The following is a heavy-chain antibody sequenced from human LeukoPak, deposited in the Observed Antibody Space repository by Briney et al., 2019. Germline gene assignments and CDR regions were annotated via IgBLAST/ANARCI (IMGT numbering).Heavy chain of an antibody. V-gene: IGHV4-30-2*01. J-gene: IGHJ5*02. Sequence: SETLSLTCAVSGGSISSGGYSWSWIRQPPGKGLEWIGYIYHSGSTYYNPSLKSRVTISVDRSKNQFSLKLSSVTAADTAVYYCARVGSSPEPPLWFDPWGQGTLVTVSS. CDR1: GGSISSGGYS. D-gene: IGHD2-15*01. CDR3: ARVGSSPEPPLWFDP. CDR2: IYHSGST.